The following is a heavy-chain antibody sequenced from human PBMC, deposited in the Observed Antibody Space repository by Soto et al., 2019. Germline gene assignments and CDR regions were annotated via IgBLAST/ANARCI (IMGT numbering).Heavy chain of an antibody. Sequence: VASVKVSCKASGYTFTSYGISWVRQAPGQGLEWMGWISAYNGNTNYAQKLQGRVTMTTDTSTSTAYMELRSLRSDDTAVYYCARDLRGVLMVSHAFDIWGQGTMVTVSS. D-gene: IGHD2-8*01. CDR2: ISAYNGNT. CDR1: GYTFTSYG. J-gene: IGHJ3*02. V-gene: IGHV1-18*01. CDR3: ARDLRGVLMVSHAFDI.